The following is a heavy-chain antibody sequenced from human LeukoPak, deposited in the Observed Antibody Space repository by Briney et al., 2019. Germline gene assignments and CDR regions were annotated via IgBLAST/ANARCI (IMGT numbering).Heavy chain of an antibody. CDR1: GFTFSSYA. CDR2: ISGSDGST. V-gene: IGHV3-23*01. Sequence: GGSLRLSCAASGFTFSSYAMTWVRQAPDKGLEWVSAISGSDGSTYYADSVKGRFTVSRDDSQNTLYLQMNSLSAEDTAVYYCARVETSGGANCYALDYWGQGTLVTVSS. J-gene: IGHJ4*02. D-gene: IGHD2-2*01. CDR3: ARVETSGGANCYALDY.